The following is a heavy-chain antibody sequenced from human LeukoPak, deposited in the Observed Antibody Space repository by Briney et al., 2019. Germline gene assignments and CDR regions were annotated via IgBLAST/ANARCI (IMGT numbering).Heavy chain of an antibody. CDR2: ISAYNGNT. CDR1: GYTFTSYG. V-gene: IGHV1-18*01. D-gene: IGHD6-13*01. J-gene: IGHJ4*02. CDR3: ARHSSSWYERGTTDY. Sequence: ASVKVSCKASGYTFTSYGISWGRQAPGQGLGWMGWISAYNGNTNYAQKLQGRVTMTTDTSTSTAYMELRSLRSDDTAVYYCARHSSSWYERGTTDYWGQGTLVTVSS.